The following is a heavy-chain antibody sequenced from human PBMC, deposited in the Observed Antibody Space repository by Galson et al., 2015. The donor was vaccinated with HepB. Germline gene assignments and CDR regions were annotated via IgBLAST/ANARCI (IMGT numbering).Heavy chain of an antibody. D-gene: IGHD4-17*01. Sequence: ALVKPTQTLTLTCTFSGFSLSINKVGVGWIRQPPGKALEWLALIYWDDDERYSPSLKSRLTITKDTSKNQVVLTMTNMDPVDTATYYCAGLTTVLYYFDYWGQGTLVTVSS. V-gene: IGHV2-5*02. CDR2: IYWDDDE. CDR3: AGLTTVLYYFDY. CDR1: GFSLSINKVG. J-gene: IGHJ4*02.